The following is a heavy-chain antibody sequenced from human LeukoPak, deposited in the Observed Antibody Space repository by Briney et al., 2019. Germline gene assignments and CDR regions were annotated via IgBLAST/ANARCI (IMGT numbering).Heavy chain of an antibody. CDR2: TRNKANSYTT. V-gene: IGHV3-72*01. CDR1: GFTFSDHY. J-gene: IGHJ4*02. D-gene: IGHD3-22*01. CDR3: AREGYDSSGYYYGFDY. Sequence: GGSLRLSCAASGFTFSDHYIDWVRQAPGKGLEWVGRTRNKANSYTTEYAASVKGRFTISRDDSKNSLYLQMNSLKTEDTAVYYCAREGYDSSGYYYGFDYWGQGTLVTVSS.